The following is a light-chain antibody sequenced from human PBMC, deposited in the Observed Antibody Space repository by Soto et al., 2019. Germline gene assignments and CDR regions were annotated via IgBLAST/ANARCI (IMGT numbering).Light chain of an antibody. CDR2: DAS. V-gene: IGKV3-15*01. CDR1: QSVSSN. CDR3: QQYNNWPRT. J-gene: IGKJ1*01. Sequence: EIVMTQYPATLSVSPGERDTLSCRASQSVSSNLAWYQQKPGQTPRLLIYDASTGATGIPARFSGSGSGTEFTLTISSLQSEDFAVYYCQQYNNWPRTFGQGTKVDIK.